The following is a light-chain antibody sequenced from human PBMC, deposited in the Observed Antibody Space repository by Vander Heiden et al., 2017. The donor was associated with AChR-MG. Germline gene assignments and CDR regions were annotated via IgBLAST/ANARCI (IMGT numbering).Light chain of an antibody. V-gene: IGLV3-1*01. CDR3: QVWDSDTDV. CDR2: QDN. CDR1: RLSNKY. J-gene: IGLJ1*01. Sequence: SYDLTQSPSVSVSPGQTATITCSGARLSNKYTSWYHLRPGQSPVLFIFQDNLRPSGIPERFSGSNSGNTATLTISGIQSMDDGDYYCQVWDSDTDVFGTGTKVTV.